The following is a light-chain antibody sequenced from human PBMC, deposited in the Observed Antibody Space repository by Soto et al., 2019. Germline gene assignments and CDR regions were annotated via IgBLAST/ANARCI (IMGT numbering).Light chain of an antibody. CDR2: DAS. CDR1: QSCSSH. V-gene: IGKV3-15*01. Sequence: EILMTQSPDTLSVSPGERATLSCRAMQSCSSHLAWYQKKPGQAPTLLIYDASTRATGIPARFSGSGSGTEFTLTVSSLRSDDSAVYYCQQYNNWPRTFGQGTKVEIK. J-gene: IGKJ1*01. CDR3: QQYNNWPRT.